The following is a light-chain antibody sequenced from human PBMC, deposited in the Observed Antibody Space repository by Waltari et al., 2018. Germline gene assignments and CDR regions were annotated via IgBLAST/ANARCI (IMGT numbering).Light chain of an antibody. Sequence: NFMLTQPHSVSESPGKTVTISCTRNSGSIGSNYVQWYQQRPGSAPISVIYGNNQRPSGVPVRLSGSIDSSSNSASLTISGLKTEDEGDYFCQSYDSNNHVVFGGGTHLTVL. CDR2: GNN. CDR3: QSYDSNNHVV. CDR1: SGSIGSNY. J-gene: IGLJ7*01. V-gene: IGLV6-57*04.